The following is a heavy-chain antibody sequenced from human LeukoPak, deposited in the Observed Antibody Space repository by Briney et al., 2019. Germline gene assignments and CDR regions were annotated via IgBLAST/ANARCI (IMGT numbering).Heavy chain of an antibody. D-gene: IGHD3-3*01. CDR3: ASGISSYWYFDL. Sequence: PSETLSLTCAVYGGSFSGYYWSWIRQPPGKGLEWIGEINHSGSTNYNPSLKSRVTISVDTSKNQFSLKLSSVTAADTAVYYCASGISSYWYFDLWGRGTLVTVSS. V-gene: IGHV4-34*01. CDR1: GGSFSGYY. J-gene: IGHJ2*01. CDR2: INHSGST.